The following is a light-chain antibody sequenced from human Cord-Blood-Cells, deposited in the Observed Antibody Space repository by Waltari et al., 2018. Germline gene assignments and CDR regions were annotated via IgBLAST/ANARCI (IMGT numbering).Light chain of an antibody. V-gene: IGKV1D-12*01. Sequence: DIPLTQSPSSVSASVGDRVTVPCRARQGIRSLLAWYQQTPRQAPKLLIYAAASLQSGVPSMFSGSGSGTDLTLAISSRQPEDFATYYCQQANSFPPWTFGQGTKVEIK. CDR3: QQANSFPPWT. CDR2: AAA. J-gene: IGKJ1*01. CDR1: QGIRSL.